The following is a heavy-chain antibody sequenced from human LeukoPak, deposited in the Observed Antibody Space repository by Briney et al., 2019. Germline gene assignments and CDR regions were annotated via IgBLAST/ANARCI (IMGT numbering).Heavy chain of an antibody. CDR3: ASGRGSSIAARPSDY. Sequence: SATLSLTRTVSGGSISSSSCYWGWIRQPPGKGLDWTGSIYYRGTTYPNTSLTSRDTTPVDTSKTQFSLKLSPVTAADAAVYDCASGRGSSIAARPSDYWGQGTLVTVSS. V-gene: IGHV4-39*07. D-gene: IGHD6-6*01. CDR1: GGSISSSSCY. J-gene: IGHJ4*02. CDR2: IYYRGTT.